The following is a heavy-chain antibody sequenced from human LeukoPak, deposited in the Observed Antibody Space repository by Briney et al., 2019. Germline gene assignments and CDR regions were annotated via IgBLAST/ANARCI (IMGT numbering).Heavy chain of an antibody. CDR3: ARGRATHCSSTSCYALNY. CDR2: INTDSGGT. Sequence: GASVKVSCKASGYSFNTYYMNWVRQAPGQGLEWLGWINTDSGGTNYAQKFQGRVTMTRDTSISTAYMELSRLRSDDTAVYYCARGRATHCSSTSCYALNYWGQGTLVTVSS. J-gene: IGHJ4*02. CDR1: GYSFNTYY. D-gene: IGHD2-2*01. V-gene: IGHV1-2*02.